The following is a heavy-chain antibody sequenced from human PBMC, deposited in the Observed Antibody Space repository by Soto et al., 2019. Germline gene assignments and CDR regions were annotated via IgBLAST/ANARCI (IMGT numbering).Heavy chain of an antibody. CDR1: GFTFSIYS. J-gene: IGHJ4*02. CDR3: ASSKGAFDY. Sequence: EVQLVESGGGLVQPGGSLRLSCAASGFTFSIYSMNWVRQTPGTGLEWVSYITGSSSTIHYADSVKGRFTISRDNAKKSLYLQMDSLRDEDTAVYYCASSKGAFDYWGQGTLVTVSS. V-gene: IGHV3-48*02. CDR2: ITGSSSTI.